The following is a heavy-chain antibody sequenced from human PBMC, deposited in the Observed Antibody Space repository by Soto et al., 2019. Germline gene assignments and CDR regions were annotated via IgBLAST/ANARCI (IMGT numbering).Heavy chain of an antibody. D-gene: IGHD2-21*02. Sequence: KPSETLSLTCTVSDGSIRSGDYYWSWIRQPTGKGREWIGYIYYSGSTYYNPSLKSRVTLSVDTSKNQFSLKLSSVTAADTAVYYCARDQTRCLVTAIRPEAFDIWGQGTMVTVSS. CDR3: ARDQTRCLVTAIRPEAFDI. V-gene: IGHV4-30-4*01. CDR2: IYYSGST. J-gene: IGHJ3*02. CDR1: DGSIRSGDYY.